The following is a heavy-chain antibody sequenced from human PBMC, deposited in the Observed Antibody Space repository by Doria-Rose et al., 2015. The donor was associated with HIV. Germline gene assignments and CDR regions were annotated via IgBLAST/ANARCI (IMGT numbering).Heavy chain of an antibody. J-gene: IGHJ4*02. CDR2: NFSDDER. CDR1: GVSLSSPGMG. V-gene: IGHV2-26*01. Sequence: QESGPVLVKPTETLTLTCTVSGVSLSSPGMGVSWIRQPPGKALEWLGYNFSDDERSYKTSLKSRHTISRGTSKSQVVLTMTDTDPVDTATYYCARIKSSRWYHKYYFDFWGQGTLVIVSA. D-gene: IGHD6-13*01. CDR3: ARIKSSRWYHKYYFDF.